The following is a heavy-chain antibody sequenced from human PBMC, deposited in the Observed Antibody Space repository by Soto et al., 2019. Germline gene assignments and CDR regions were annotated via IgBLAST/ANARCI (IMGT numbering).Heavy chain of an antibody. CDR3: VTDDGGYPSTAPH. CDR1: GITISSYP. CDR2: ISGSGDRT. Sequence: EVQLLESGGGLVRPGGSLRLSCAAYGITISSYPMSWVRQAPGKGLDWVSGISGSGDRTYYGDSAKGRFTISKDISKISLSLQLDSLGVEDTAVYFCVTDDGGYPSTAPHWGQGTLVTVSS. D-gene: IGHD3-22*01. J-gene: IGHJ4*02. V-gene: IGHV3-23*01.